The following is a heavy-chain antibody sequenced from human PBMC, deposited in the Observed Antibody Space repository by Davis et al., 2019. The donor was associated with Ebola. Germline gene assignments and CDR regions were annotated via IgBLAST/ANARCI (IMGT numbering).Heavy chain of an antibody. J-gene: IGHJ4*02. CDR2: IDPSDSYP. CDR1: GYSFTSYW. Sequence: GESLKTPCQGSGYSFTSYWITWVRQMPGKGLEWMGRIDPSDSYPNYSPSFQGHVTISADKSISTAYLQWSSLKASDTAMYYCARLKDLTTFDFWGQGTLVTVSS. D-gene: IGHD4-11*01. CDR3: ARLKDLTTFDF. V-gene: IGHV5-10-1*01.